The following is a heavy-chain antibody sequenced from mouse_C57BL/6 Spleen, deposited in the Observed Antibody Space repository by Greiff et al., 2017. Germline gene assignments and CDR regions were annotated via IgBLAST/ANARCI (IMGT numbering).Heavy chain of an antibody. Sequence: EVQGVESGEGLVKPGGSLKLSCAASGFTFSSYAMSWVRQTPEKRLEWVAYISSGGDYIYYADTVKGRFTISRDNARNTLYLQRSSLKSEDTAMYYCTRGDYYGSSDWYFEVWGTGTTVTVAS. CDR2: ISSGGDYI. D-gene: IGHD1-1*01. J-gene: IGHJ1*03. CDR3: TRGDYYGSSDWYFEV. CDR1: GFTFSSYA. V-gene: IGHV5-9-1*02.